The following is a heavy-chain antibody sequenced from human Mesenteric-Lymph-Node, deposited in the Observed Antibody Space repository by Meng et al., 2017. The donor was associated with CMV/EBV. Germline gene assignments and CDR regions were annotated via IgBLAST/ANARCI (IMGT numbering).Heavy chain of an antibody. V-gene: IGHV1-46*01. J-gene: IGHJ5*02. CDR1: GGTFSSYA. CDR2: INPSGGTT. CDR3: ARDRSNWFDP. D-gene: IGHD3-16*02. Sequence: APVKVSCKASGGTFSSYAISWVRQAPGQGLEWMGIINPSGGTTSYAQKFQGRVAMTRDTSTSTVYMELSSLRSEDTAVYYCARDRSNWFDPWGRGTLVTVSS.